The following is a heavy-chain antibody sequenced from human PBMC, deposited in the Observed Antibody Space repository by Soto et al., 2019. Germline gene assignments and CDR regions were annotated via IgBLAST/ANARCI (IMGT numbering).Heavy chain of an antibody. V-gene: IGHV1-69*02. CDR3: ARAPCSGGSCYSE. Sequence: SVKVSCKASGGTFSSYTISWVRQAPGQGLEWMGRIIPILGIANYAQKFQGRVTITADKSTSTAYMELSSLRSEDTAVYYCARAPCSGGSCYSEWGQGTLVTVSS. D-gene: IGHD2-15*01. CDR2: IIPILGIA. J-gene: IGHJ4*02. CDR1: GGTFSSYT.